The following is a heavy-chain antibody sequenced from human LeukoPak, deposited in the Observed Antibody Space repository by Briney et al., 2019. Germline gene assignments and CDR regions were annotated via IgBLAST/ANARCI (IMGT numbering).Heavy chain of an antibody. J-gene: IGHJ4*02. CDR2: ISSSSSYI. V-gene: IGHV3-21*01. D-gene: IGHD6-19*01. CDR1: GFTFSGYS. CDR3: ARDGEDSSGWSTYLGWSYYFDY. Sequence: GGSLRLSCAASGFTFSGYSMNWVRQAPGKGLEWVSSISSSSSYIYYADSVKGRFTISRDNAKNSLYLQMNSLRAEDTAVYYCARDGEDSSGWSTYLGWSYYFDYWGQGTLVTVSS.